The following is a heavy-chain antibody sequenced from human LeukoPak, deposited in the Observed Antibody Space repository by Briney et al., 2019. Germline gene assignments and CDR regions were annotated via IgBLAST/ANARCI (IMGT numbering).Heavy chain of an antibody. CDR2: IIPIFGTA. CDR3: ARGDPQAYKQPRPGYCYYMDV. J-gene: IGHJ6*03. V-gene: IGHV1-69*05. CDR1: GGTFSSYA. Sequence: SVKVSCKASGGTFSSYAISWVRQAPGQGLEWMGGIIPIFGTANYAQKFQGRVTITTDESTSTAYMELSSLRSEDTAVYNCARGDPQAYKQPRPGYCYYMDVWGKGTTVTVSS. D-gene: IGHD2-21*01.